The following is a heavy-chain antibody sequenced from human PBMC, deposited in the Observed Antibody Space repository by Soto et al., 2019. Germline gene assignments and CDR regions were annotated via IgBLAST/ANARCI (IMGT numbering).Heavy chain of an antibody. CDR1: GFTFSSYA. CDR3: APGNGGTSTRLS. J-gene: IGHJ4*02. D-gene: IGHD2-8*01. CDR2: ISDSAVST. V-gene: IGHV3-23*01. Sequence: DVQVLESGGGLVQPGGSLRLSCAASGFTFSSYAMNWVRQAPGKGLEWVSGISDSAVSTYYADSVRGRFTISRDNSENTLYLQMNSLRAEDTAVYYCAPGNGGTSTRLSWGQGTLVTVSS.